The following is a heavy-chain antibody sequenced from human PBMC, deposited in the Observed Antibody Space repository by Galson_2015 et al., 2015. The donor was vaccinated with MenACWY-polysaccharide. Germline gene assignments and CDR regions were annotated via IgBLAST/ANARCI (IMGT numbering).Heavy chain of an antibody. Sequence: SVKVSCKASGYTFTTYDINWVRQATGQGLEWMGWMNPNSGNTGYAQKFQGRVTMTRDTSISTAYMELSSLRSEDTAVYYCARVQKSANRAVIANGNFDYWGQGTLVTVSS. D-gene: IGHD3-16*02. V-gene: IGHV1-8*01. CDR1: GYTFTTYD. J-gene: IGHJ4*02. CDR3: ARVQKSANRAVIANGNFDY. CDR2: MNPNSGNT.